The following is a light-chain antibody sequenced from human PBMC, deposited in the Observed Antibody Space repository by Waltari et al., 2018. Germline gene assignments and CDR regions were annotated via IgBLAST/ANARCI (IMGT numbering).Light chain of an antibody. Sequence: QSALTQAASVSGSPGQSITISCTGTSSDVGGYNYVSWYQQHPGKAPKLRIYDVSNRRAGCSNRLSGAKSGNTASLTIAGLQAEDEADYYCSSYTTSKTRVFGGGTKLTVL. CDR3: SSYTTSKTRV. CDR2: DVS. J-gene: IGLJ3*02. V-gene: IGLV2-14*01. CDR1: SSDVGGYNY.